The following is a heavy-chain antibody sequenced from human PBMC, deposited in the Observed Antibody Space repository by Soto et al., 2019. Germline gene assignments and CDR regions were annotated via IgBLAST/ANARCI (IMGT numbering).Heavy chain of an antibody. CDR1: GFTFMSYG. D-gene: IGHD2-8*01. CDR3: AIGEYCTTGVCPHDCFDF. Sequence: QVQLVESGGGVVQPGRSLRLSCEASGFTFMSYGMHWVRQAPGKGLEWVAFISYDGSNEYYADSVKGRFTISRDNSRNTLCLHMNCLGGDDTAVYDCAIGEYCTTGVCPHDCFDFWGQGTTVTVSS. J-gene: IGHJ3*01. CDR2: ISYDGSNE. V-gene: IGHV3-30*03.